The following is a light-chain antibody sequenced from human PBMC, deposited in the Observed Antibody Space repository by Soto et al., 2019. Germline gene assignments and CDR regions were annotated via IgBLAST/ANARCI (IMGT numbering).Light chain of an antibody. CDR1: QYINTR. CDR3: HQRQGWPRT. V-gene: IGKV3-11*01. Sequence: EIVLTQAPATLSSFPGDRLTLSCRASQYINTRLAWYQHRPGQXPRXXIYQTSIRAAGIPARFSASGSGTDGTITISDVQPEDCELYYCHQRQGWPRTFGQGTKVDNK. J-gene: IGKJ1*01. CDR2: QTS.